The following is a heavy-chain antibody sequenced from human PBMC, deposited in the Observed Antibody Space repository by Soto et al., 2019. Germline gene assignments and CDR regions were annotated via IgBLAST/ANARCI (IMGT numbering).Heavy chain of an antibody. CDR3: ARDTGATIPYNWFDP. Sequence: ASVKVSCKASGYTFTSYYLHWVRQAPGQGLEWMGIINPSGGSTSYAQKFQGRVTMTRDTSTSAVYMELSSLRSEDTAVYYCARDTGATIPYNWFDPWGQGTLVTVSS. J-gene: IGHJ5*02. CDR2: INPSGGST. D-gene: IGHD1-26*01. CDR1: GYTFTSYY. V-gene: IGHV1-46*01.